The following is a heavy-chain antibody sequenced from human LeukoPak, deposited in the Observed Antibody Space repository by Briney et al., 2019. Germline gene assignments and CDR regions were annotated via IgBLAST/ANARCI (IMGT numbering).Heavy chain of an antibody. CDR3: ARDRSRWYEFDD. V-gene: IGHV1-2*02. CDR2: VNPNSGDT. CDR1: GYTFTGYY. J-gene: IGHJ4*02. Sequence: ASVKVSCKASGYTFTGYYMHWVRQAPGQGLEWMGWVNPNSGDTNYAQNFQGRVTMTRDTPISTAYMELSRLRSDDTAFYYCARDRSRWYEFDDWGQGTLVTVSS. D-gene: IGHD6-13*01.